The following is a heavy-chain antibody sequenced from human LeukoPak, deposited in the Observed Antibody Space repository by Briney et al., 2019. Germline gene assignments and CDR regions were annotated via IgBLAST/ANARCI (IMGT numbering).Heavy chain of an antibody. D-gene: IGHD7-27*01. CDR2: ISGSGGST. CDR3: ARWGLGYYYYMDV. J-gene: IGHJ6*03. CDR1: GFTFSSYG. V-gene: IGHV3-23*01. Sequence: PGGSLRLSCAASGFTFSSYGMSWVRQAPGKGLEWVSAISGSGGSTYYADSVKGRFTISRDNSKNTLYLQMNSLRAEDTAVYYCARWGLGYYYYMDVWGKGTTVTVSS.